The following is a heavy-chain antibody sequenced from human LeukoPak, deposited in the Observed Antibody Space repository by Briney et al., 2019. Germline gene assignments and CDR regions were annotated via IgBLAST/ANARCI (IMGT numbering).Heavy chain of an antibody. CDR3: AREYSSSSGGQLHDDY. V-gene: IGHV1-18*01. Sequence: ASVKVSCKASGYTFTSYGISWVRQAPGQGLEWMGWISAYNGNTNYAQKLQGRVTMTTDTSTSTAYMELRSLRSHDTAVYYCAREYSSSSGGQLHDDYWGQGTLVTVSS. D-gene: IGHD6-6*01. CDR2: ISAYNGNT. J-gene: IGHJ4*02. CDR1: GYTFTSYG.